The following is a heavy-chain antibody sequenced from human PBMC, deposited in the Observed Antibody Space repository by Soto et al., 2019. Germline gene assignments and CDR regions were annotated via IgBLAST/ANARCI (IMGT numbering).Heavy chain of an antibody. D-gene: IGHD1-26*01. CDR3: ARTPSDSWVIYHYYYMDV. Sequence: GGSLRLSCTASGFSFCNCVMHWVRQAPGKGLEWMANVWYDGNNKYYADSVKGRFTISRDNSKNTLYLEMNSLRAEDTAVYFCARTPSDSWVIYHYYYMDVWGKGTTVTVSS. CDR1: GFSFCNCV. J-gene: IGHJ6*03. CDR2: VWYDGNNK. V-gene: IGHV3-30*02.